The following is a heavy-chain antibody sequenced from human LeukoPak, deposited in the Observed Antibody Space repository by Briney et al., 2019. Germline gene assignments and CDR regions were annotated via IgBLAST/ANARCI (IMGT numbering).Heavy chain of an antibody. V-gene: IGHV4-34*01. D-gene: IGHD2-2*01. CDR1: GGSFSGYY. CDR3: AREGLVPAAHNWFGP. Sequence: SETLSLTCAVYGGSFSGYYWSWIRQPPGKGLEWIGEINHSGSTNYNPSLKSRVTISVDTSKNQFSLKLSSVTAADTAVYHCAREGLVPAAHNWFGPWGQGTLVTVSS. J-gene: IGHJ5*02. CDR2: INHSGST.